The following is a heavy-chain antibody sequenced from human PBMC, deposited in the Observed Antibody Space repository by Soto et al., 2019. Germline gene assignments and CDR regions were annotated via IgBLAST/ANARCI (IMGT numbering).Heavy chain of an antibody. CDR1: GFNFSDYY. CDR2: ISGSGGSA. D-gene: IGHD3-16*01. J-gene: IGHJ4*02. V-gene: IGHV3-23*01. Sequence: GGSLRLSCTASGFNFSDYYMGWIRQAPGEGLEWVSSISGSGGSAYYADSVKGRFTISRDNSKNTLYLQMNSLRAEDTAVYYCAKDGGIWLIDYWGQGTLVTVSS. CDR3: AKDGGIWLIDY.